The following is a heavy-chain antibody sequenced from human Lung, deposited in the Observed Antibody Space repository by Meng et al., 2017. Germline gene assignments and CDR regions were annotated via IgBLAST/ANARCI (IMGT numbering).Heavy chain of an antibody. D-gene: IGHD1-1*01. J-gene: IGHJ1*01. CDR1: GFTFTDHW. CDR3: TNDRLNH. V-gene: IGHV3-74*01. Sequence: GQLVGSGGGLFPPGGSLRLSCAASGFTFTDHWMHWVRQGPGKGLVWVSRINRDGTKPTYADSVKGRFTISRDNAKNTLYLQMNNLRAEDTAFYYCTNDRLNHWGQGALVTVSS. CDR2: INRDGTKP.